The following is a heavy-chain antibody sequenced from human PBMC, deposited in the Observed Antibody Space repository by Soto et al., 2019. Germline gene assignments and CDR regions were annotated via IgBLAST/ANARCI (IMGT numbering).Heavy chain of an antibody. V-gene: IGHV4-30-4*01. D-gene: IGHD5-18*01. CDR2: IYYSGST. CDR3: ARGGYSYGYSWFDP. CDR1: GGSISSGDYY. J-gene: IGHJ5*02. Sequence: PSETLSLTCTVSGGSISSGDYYWSWIRQPPGKGLEWIGYIYYSGSTYYNPSLKSRVTISVDTSKNQFSLKLSSVTAADTAVYYCARGGYSYGYSWFDPWGQGTLVTVS.